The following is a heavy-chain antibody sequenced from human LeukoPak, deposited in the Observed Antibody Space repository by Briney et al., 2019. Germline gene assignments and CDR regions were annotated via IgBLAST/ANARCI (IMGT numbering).Heavy chain of an antibody. CDR2: IYSSGST. V-gene: IGHV4-4*07. J-gene: IGHJ4*02. CDR1: GGPISSYY. CDR3: ARLRGSSTWFDY. D-gene: IGHD6-13*01. Sequence: PSETLSLTCTVSGGPISSYYWTWIRQPAGKGLEWIGRIYSSGSTNYNPSLESRVTMSLDTSKNQFSLKLSSVTAADTAVYYCARLRGSSTWFDYWGQGTLVTVSS.